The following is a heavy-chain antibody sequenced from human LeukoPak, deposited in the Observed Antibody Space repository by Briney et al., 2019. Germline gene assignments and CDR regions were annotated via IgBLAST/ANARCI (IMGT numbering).Heavy chain of an antibody. CDR3: AREGRQVKGAFDI. Sequence: PGGSLRLSCAASGFTFSSYSMNWVRQAPGKGLEWVSSISSSSSYIYYADSVKGRFTISRDNAKNSLYLQMNSLRAEDTAVYYCAREGRQVKGAFDIWGQGTMVTVSS. CDR1: GFTFSSYS. J-gene: IGHJ3*02. CDR2: ISSSSSYI. D-gene: IGHD3-10*01. V-gene: IGHV3-21*01.